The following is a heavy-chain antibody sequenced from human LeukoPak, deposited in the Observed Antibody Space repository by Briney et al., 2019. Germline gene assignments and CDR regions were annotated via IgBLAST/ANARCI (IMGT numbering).Heavy chain of an antibody. CDR1: GGTFSSYA. Sequence: ASVKVSCKASGGTFSSYAISWVRQAPGQGLEWMGWISAYNGNTNYAQKLQGRVTMTTDTSTSTAYMELRSLRSDDTAVYYCARDRLWLPHDAFDIWGQGTMVTVSS. J-gene: IGHJ3*02. D-gene: IGHD6-19*01. V-gene: IGHV1-18*01. CDR3: ARDRLWLPHDAFDI. CDR2: ISAYNGNT.